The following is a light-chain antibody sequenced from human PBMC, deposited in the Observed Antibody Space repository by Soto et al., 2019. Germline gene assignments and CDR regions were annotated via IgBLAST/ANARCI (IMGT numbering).Light chain of an antibody. CDR1: QSVSIW. Sequence: TQSPSTLSASVGDRVTITCRASQSVSIWLAWYRQKPGKAPEVLVWDASSLQRGVPSRFSGSGSGTEFTLTISGLQPDDFATYFCQQYSTYPSLTFGGGTKVDIK. V-gene: IGKV1-5*01. J-gene: IGKJ4*01. CDR2: DAS. CDR3: QQYSTYPSLT.